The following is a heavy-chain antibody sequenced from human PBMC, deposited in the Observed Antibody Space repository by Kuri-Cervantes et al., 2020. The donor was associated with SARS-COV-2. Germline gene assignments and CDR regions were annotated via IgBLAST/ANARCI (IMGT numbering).Heavy chain of an antibody. Sequence: GESLKISCTASGFTFTNHAMSWVRQAPGKGLEWVSVIPSGGNSFYPISVRGRFTIFRDNSKNTVYLEMNTLRAEDTARYYCVSGEDTSTPDFDHWGLGTLVTVSS. J-gene: IGHJ4*02. CDR3: VSGEDTSTPDFDH. V-gene: IGHV3-23*03. CDR2: IPSGGNS. CDR1: GFTFTNHA. D-gene: IGHD3-10*02.